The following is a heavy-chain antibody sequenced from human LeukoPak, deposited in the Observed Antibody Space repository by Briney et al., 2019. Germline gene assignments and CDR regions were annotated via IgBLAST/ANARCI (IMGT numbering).Heavy chain of an antibody. V-gene: IGHV4-34*01. CDR1: GGSFSGYY. CDR3: ARHATVTSFTSAH. J-gene: IGHJ4*02. CDR2: INHSGST. Sequence: PSETLSLTCAVYGGSFSGYYWSWIRQPPGKGLEWIGEINHSGSTNYNPSLKSRVTISVDTSKNQFSLKLSSVTAADTAVYYCARHATVTSFTSAHWGQGTLVTVSS. D-gene: IGHD4-17*01.